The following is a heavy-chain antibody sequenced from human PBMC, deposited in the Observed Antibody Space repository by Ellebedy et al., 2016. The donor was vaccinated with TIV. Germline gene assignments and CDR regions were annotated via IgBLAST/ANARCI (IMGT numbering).Heavy chain of an antibody. CDR3: ARTAVWQQLVLYFDP. J-gene: IGHJ5*02. D-gene: IGHD6-13*01. CDR1: GYTFTGYY. V-gene: IGHV1-2*02. Sequence: AASVKVSCKASGYTFTGYYMHWVRQAPGQGLEWRGWLNPNSGDTHSAQKFQGRFTMTRDTSISTAYMELSRLTSDDTAVYYCARTAVWQQLVLYFDPWGQGTLVTVSS. CDR2: LNPNSGDT.